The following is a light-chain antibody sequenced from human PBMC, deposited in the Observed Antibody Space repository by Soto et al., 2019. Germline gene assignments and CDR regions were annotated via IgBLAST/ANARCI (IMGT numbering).Light chain of an antibody. CDR1: QNVKTR. CDR2: DAF. V-gene: IGKV3-15*01. CDR3: QQYDEWPLT. J-gene: IGKJ4*01. Sequence: EKVMTQSPATLSVSPGERATLSCRASQNVKTRLAWDQQKPGQAPRLLIYDAFTRATGIPARFSGSASGTEFTLTISSLQSEDFAVYYCQQYDEWPLTCGGGTKVEIK.